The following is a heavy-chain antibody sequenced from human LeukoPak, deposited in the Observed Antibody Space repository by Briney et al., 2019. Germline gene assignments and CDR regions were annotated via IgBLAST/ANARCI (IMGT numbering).Heavy chain of an antibody. V-gene: IGHV3-21*01. CDR3: ARDLVGESGSYDY. Sequence: GGSLRLSCAASGFSFRSYSMDWVRQAPGKGLEWVSSITGSSSYISYADSVKGRFTISRDNAENSLFLQMNSLRAEDTAVYYCARDLVGESGSYDYWGQGTLVTVSS. D-gene: IGHD1-26*01. J-gene: IGHJ4*02. CDR1: GFSFRSYS. CDR2: ITGSSSYI.